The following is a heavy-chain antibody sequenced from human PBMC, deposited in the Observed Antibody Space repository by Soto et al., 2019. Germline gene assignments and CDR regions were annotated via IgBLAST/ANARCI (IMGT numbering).Heavy chain of an antibody. J-gene: IGHJ6*02. V-gene: IGHV3-23*01. CDR3: AKAAQGGYYYYGMDV. CDR2: ISGSGGST. CDR1: GFTFSSYA. Sequence: AGGSLRLSCAASGFTFSSYAMSWVRQAPGKGLEWVSAISGSGGSTYYADSVKGRFTISRDNSKNTLYLQMNSLRAEDTAVYYCAKAAQGGYYYYGMDVWGQGTTVTVSS.